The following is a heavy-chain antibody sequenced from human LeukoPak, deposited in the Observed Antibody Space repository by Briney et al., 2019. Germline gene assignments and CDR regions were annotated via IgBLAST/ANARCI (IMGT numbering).Heavy chain of an antibody. Sequence: SVTVSFKASGGTFRNYGLNWVRQAPGQGLEWMGGFIPILGTAKYAQKLQGRVTITADESTSTGYMELSSLRYEDTAVYYCARGLYCSSSTSCYDYGMDVWGQGTTVTVSS. CDR2: FIPILGTA. D-gene: IGHD2-2*01. CDR3: ARGLYCSSSTSCYDYGMDV. J-gene: IGHJ6*02. CDR1: GGTFRNYG. V-gene: IGHV1-69*01.